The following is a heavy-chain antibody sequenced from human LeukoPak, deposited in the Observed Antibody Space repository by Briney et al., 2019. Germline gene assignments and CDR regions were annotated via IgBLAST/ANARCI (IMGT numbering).Heavy chain of an antibody. V-gene: IGHV3-23*01. CDR3: AQFSGSSHHSAMGV. Sequence: RWFRQAPEKGLEWVSAISDSGASTYYADSVKGRFTISREHSTNMLYLQMSSLRADDTAAYYCAQFSGSSHHSAMGVWGQGTTVTGSS. J-gene: IGHJ6*02. CDR2: ISDSGAST. D-gene: IGHD3-10*01.